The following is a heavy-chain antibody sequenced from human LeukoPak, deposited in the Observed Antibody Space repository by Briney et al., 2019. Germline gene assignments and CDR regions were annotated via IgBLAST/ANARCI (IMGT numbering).Heavy chain of an antibody. J-gene: IGHJ3*02. CDR3: ARQRQHAFDI. D-gene: IGHD6-13*01. CDR1: GSSFSNYW. V-gene: IGHV5-51*01. CDR2: IYPADSDI. Sequence: GESLKISCKGSGSSFSNYWIGWVRQLPGKGLEWMGIIYPADSDIRYSPSFQGQVTISADKSISTAYLQWSSLKASDTAMYYCARQRQHAFDIWGQGTIVTVSS.